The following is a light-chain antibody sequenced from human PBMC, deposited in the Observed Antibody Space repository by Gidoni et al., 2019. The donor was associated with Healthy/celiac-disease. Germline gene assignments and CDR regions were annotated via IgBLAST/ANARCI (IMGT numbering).Light chain of an antibody. J-gene: IGKJ2*01. CDR1: QSVTSY. Sequence: EFVFTQSPATLSLSPGERATLSCRPSQSVTSYFGWYQQKPVQAPRLLIYDASNRATGIPARFSGSGSGKDITITISSLEPEDFAEYYCQQRSNWPRTFGQGTKLEIK. V-gene: IGKV3-11*01. CDR3: QQRSNWPRT. CDR2: DAS.